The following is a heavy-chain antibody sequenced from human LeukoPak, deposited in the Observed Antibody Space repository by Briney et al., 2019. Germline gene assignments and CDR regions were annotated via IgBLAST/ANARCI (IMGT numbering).Heavy chain of an antibody. CDR1: GFTVSSNY. Sequence: GGSLRLSCAASGFTVSSNYMSWVRQAPGKGLEWVSVIYSGGSTYYADSVKGRFTISSDNSKNTLYLQMNSLRAEDTAVYYCARDLYSRTGDYWGQGTLVTVSS. J-gene: IGHJ4*02. D-gene: IGHD1-14*01. CDR2: IYSGGST. V-gene: IGHV3-53*01. CDR3: ARDLYSRTGDY.